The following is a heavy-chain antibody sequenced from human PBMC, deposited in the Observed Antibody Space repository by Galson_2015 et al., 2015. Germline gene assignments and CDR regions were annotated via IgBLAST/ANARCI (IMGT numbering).Heavy chain of an antibody. J-gene: IGHJ3*02. CDR2: IKQDGSEK. Sequence: SLRLSCAASGFTFSSYWMSWVRQAPGKGLEWVANIKQDGSEKYYVDSVKGRFTISRDNAKNSLYLQMNSLRAEDTAVYYCARHIKTPYYYCSGTYYAFDIWGQGTMVTVSS. CDR3: ARHIKTPYYYCSGTYYAFDI. D-gene: IGHD3-10*01. CDR1: GFTFSSYW. V-gene: IGHV3-7*01.